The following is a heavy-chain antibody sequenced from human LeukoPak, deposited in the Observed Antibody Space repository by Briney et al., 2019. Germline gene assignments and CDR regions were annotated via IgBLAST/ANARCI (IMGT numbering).Heavy chain of an antibody. CDR3: ARGPDYYDSRAGLDAFDI. CDR1: GFTYSNYG. CDR2: ISSSSSYI. Sequence: PGGALRLSCEACGFTYSNYGMHWVRQAPGKGREGVSSISSSSSYIYYADSVKGRFTISRDNAKNSLYLQMNSLSAEDTAVYYCARGPDYYDSRAGLDAFDIWGQGTMVTVSS. J-gene: IGHJ3*02. D-gene: IGHD3-22*01. V-gene: IGHV3-21*01.